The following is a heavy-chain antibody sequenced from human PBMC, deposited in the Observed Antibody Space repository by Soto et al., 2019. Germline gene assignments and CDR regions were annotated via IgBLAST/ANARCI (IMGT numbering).Heavy chain of an antibody. CDR1: GYTFTSYD. D-gene: IGHD2-15*01. CDR3: ASGVVAATPYYYYYGMDV. J-gene: IGHJ6*02. CDR2: MNPNSGNT. V-gene: IGHV1-8*01. Sequence: QVQLVQSGAEVKKPGASVKVSCKASGYTFTSYDINWVRQATGQGLEWMGWMNPNSGNTGYAQKFQGRVTMTRNTSISTAYMELSSLRSEDTAVYYCASGVVAATPYYYYYGMDVWGQGTTVTVSS.